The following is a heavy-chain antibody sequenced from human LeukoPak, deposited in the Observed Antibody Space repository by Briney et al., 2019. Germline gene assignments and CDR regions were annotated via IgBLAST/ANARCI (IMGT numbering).Heavy chain of an antibody. J-gene: IGHJ6*04. CDR3: AELGITMIGGV. V-gene: IGHV3-48*03. CDR1: GSTFSSYE. Sequence: GGFLRLSCAASGSTFSSYEMNWVRQAPGKGLEWVSYISSSGSTIYYADSVKGRFTISRDNAKNSLYLQMNSLRAEDTAVYYCAELGITMIGGVWGKGTTVTISS. CDR2: ISSSGSTI. D-gene: IGHD3-10*02.